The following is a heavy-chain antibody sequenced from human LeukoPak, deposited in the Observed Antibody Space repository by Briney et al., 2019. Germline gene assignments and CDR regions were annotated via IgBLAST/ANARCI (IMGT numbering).Heavy chain of an antibody. V-gene: IGHV3-9*01. Sequence: GGSLRLSCAASGFRFEEYAMHWVRQAPGKGPEWVSGITWNSGKEEYADSVKGRFTISRDNAKNSLYLQMNSLRPEDTAFYYCANGESYYYGSGGGYWGQGTLVAVSS. D-gene: IGHD3-10*01. CDR3: ANGESYYYGSGGGY. CDR1: GFRFEEYA. CDR2: ITWNSGKE. J-gene: IGHJ4*02.